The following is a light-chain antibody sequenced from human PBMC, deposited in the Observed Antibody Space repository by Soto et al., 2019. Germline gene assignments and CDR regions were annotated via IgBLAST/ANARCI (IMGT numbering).Light chain of an antibody. Sequence: DIVMTQSPDSLAVSLGERATINCKSSQSVLYSSNNKNYLAGYQQKAGQPPKLLISWASTRESGVPDRFSGSGSGTDFTLTISSLQAEDVAVYYCQQYYSPLPFSFGGGIKVEIK. V-gene: IGKV4-1*01. CDR3: QQYYSPLPFS. J-gene: IGKJ4*01. CDR1: QSVLYSSNNKNY. CDR2: WAS.